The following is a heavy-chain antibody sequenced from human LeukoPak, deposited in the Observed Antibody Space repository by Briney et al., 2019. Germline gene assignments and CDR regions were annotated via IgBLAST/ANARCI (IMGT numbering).Heavy chain of an antibody. CDR2: IYGSGGST. V-gene: IGHV3-23*01. CDR3: AQVIGPNGY. CDR1: EFTFSSYA. Sequence: GGSLRLSCAASEFTFSSYAMSWVRQAPGKGLEWVSAIYGSGGSTYYADSVKGRFTISRDNSKNTLYLQMNSLRADDTAVYYCAQVIGPNGYWGQGTLVTVSS. D-gene: IGHD3-16*02. J-gene: IGHJ4*02.